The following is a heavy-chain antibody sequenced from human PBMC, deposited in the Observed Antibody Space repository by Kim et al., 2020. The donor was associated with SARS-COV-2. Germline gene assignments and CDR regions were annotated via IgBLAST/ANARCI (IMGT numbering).Heavy chain of an antibody. CDR2: IYYSGST. J-gene: IGHJ1*01. Sequence: SETLSLTCTVSGGSISSGDYYWSWLRQPPGKGLEWIGYIYYSGSTYYNPSLKSRVTISVDTSKNQFSLKLSSVTAADTAVYYCAREEVPYCGGDCYSFQHWGQGTLVTVSS. V-gene: IGHV4-30-4*01. D-gene: IGHD2-21*01. CDR3: AREEVPYCGGDCYSFQH. CDR1: GGSISSGDYY.